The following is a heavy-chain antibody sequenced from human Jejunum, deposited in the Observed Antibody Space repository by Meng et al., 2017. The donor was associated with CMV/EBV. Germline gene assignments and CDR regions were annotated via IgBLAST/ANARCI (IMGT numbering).Heavy chain of an antibody. Sequence: AVSGGSISSNYWWSWVRQPPGKGLEWIGEISHSGSTKYNPSLKSQVTISVDKTKNDFSLKLTSVTAADTGVYFCARSPGYWSLDYWGQGTLVTVSS. J-gene: IGHJ4*02. CDR3: ARSPGYWSLDY. D-gene: IGHD2-8*02. CDR2: ISHSGST. V-gene: IGHV4-4*01. CDR1: GGSISSNYW.